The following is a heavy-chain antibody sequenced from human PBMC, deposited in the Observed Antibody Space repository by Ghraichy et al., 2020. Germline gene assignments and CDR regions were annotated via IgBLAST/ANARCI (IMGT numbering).Heavy chain of an antibody. CDR1: GYTFTGYY. CDR3: ARRPNPTYYGSGSYWVDY. V-gene: IGHV1-2*06. J-gene: IGHJ4*02. Sequence: ASVKVSCKASGYTFTGYYMLWVRQAPGQGLEWMGRINPNSGGTNYAQKFQGRVTMTRDTSISTAYMELSRLRSDDTAVYYCARRPNPTYYGSGSYWVDYWGQGTLVTVSS. CDR2: INPNSGGT. D-gene: IGHD3-10*01.